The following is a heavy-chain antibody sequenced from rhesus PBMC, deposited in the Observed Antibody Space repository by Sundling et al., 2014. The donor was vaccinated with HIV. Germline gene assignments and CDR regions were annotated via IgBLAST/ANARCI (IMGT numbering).Heavy chain of an antibody. D-gene: IGHD5-42*01. Sequence: VQLQESGPGLLKPSETLPLTCAVSGASISSHYWSWIRQAPGKGLEWIGRIYGGGGSTDYNPSLKRRVTISTDTSNNQFSLNLISVTAADTAVYYCARERGSRVDFWGQGVLVTVSS. CDR3: ARERGSRVDF. CDR1: GASISSHY. CDR2: IYGGGGST. J-gene: IGHJ4*01. V-gene: IGHV4S2*01.